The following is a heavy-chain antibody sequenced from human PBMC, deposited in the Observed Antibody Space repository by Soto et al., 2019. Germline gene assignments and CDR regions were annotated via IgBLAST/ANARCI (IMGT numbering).Heavy chain of an antibody. CDR2: IFYSGRT. D-gene: IGHD3-10*01. V-gene: IGHV4-31*03. CDR1: GGSISSGTYH. Sequence: QVQLQESGPRLVKPSQALSLTCSVSGGSISSGTYHWSWIRHQPGKGLEWIGYIFYSGRTYYNPSLKSRVTILVDTSNNQFSLKLSSLTAADTAVYFCARTLTMTTGGWFDSWGQGTLVTVSS. CDR3: ARTLTMTTGGWFDS. J-gene: IGHJ5*01.